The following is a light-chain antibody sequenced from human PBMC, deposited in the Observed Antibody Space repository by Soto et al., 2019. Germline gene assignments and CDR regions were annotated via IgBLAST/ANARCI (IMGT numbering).Light chain of an antibody. Sequence: EIVLTQSPGTLSLSPGERATLSCRASQSVSSSYLAWYQQKPGQAPRLLIYGASSRATGIPDSFSGSGSGTDFALTISRLEPEDCAVYYCQQYGSATFTYCPGIKVDIK. CDR1: QSVSSSY. V-gene: IGKV3-20*01. CDR2: GAS. CDR3: QQYGSATFT. J-gene: IGKJ3*01.